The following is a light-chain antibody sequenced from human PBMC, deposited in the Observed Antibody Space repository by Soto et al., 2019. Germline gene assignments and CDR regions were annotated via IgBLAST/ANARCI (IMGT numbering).Light chain of an antibody. CDR2: DVS. V-gene: IGLV2-14*01. J-gene: IGLJ2*01. Sequence: QSALTQPASVSGSPGQSITISCTGTSSDVGGYNYVSWYQQHPGKAPKLMIYDVSNRPSGVSNRFSGSKSGNTASLTISGLPAEDEADYYCSSYTSSRTLDVVFGGGTKLTVL. CDR3: SSYTSSRTLDVV. CDR1: SSDVGGYNY.